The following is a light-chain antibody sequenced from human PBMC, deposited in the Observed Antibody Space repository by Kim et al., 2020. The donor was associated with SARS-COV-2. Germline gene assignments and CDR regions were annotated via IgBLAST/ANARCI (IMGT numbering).Light chain of an antibody. Sequence: SLTERATPSCRGSQSVDGSYLAWYQQQPGQAPRLLIYDASTRATGTPDRFSGSGSGTDFTLTISRLESEDFAVYYCHQYGSSPSTFGQGTKVDIK. CDR1: QSVDGSY. CDR3: HQYGSSPST. J-gene: IGKJ1*01. V-gene: IGKV3-20*01. CDR2: DAS.